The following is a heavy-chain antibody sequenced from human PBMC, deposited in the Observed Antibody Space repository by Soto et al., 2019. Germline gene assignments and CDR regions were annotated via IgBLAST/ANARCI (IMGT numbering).Heavy chain of an antibody. V-gene: IGHV3-23*01. CDR3: ARDDSFAFDI. CDR2: ISGSGDKT. CDR1: GSTFSSYA. J-gene: IGHJ3*02. Sequence: PGGSLRLSCAASGSTFSSYAMNWVRQAPGKGLEWVSVISGSGDKTYYADSVKGRFTISRDNARSSLYLQMNSLRADDTAVYYCARDDSFAFDIWGQGTMVTVSS. D-gene: IGHD2-21*01.